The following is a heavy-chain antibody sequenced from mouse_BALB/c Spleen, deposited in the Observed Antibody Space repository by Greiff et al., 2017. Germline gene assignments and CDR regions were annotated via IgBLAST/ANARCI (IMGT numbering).Heavy chain of an antibody. V-gene: IGHV1S29*02. CDR2: IYPYNGGT. D-gene: IGHD2-1*01. CDR1: GYTFTDYN. CDR3: ARGGGNYGGAWFAY. Sequence: EVQLVESGPELVKPGASVKISCKASGYTFTDYNMHWVKQSHGKSLEWIGYIYPYNGGTGYNQKFKSKATLTVDNSSSTAYMELRSLTSEDSAVYYCARGGGNYGGAWFAYWGQGTLVTVSA. J-gene: IGHJ3*01.